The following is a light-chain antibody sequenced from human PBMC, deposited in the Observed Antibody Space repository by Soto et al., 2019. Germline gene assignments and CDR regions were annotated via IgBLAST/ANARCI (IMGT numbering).Light chain of an antibody. CDR3: SSYAGNSVV. Sequence: QSALTQPPSASGSPGRSVTISCTGTSSDIGGYNYVSWYQQNPGKAPKLIIFEVSKRPSGVPDRFSGSKSGNTASLTVSGLQAEDEADYFCSSYAGNSVVFGGGTKLTVL. V-gene: IGLV2-8*01. CDR2: EVS. CDR1: SSDIGGYNY. J-gene: IGLJ2*01.